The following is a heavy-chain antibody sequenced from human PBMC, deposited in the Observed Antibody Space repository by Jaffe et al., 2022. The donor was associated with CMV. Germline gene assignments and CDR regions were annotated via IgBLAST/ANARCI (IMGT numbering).Heavy chain of an antibody. Sequence: QVQLVQSGAEVKKPGASVKVSCKASGYTFTGHYMHWVRQAPGQGLEWMGWINPNSGGTNYAQKFQGRVTMTRDTSFSTAYMELSRLKSDDTAVYYCAKNRVDYYGWGSYPGYWGQGTLVTVSS. CDR3: AKNRVDYYGWGSYPGY. D-gene: IGHD3-10*01. V-gene: IGHV1-2*02. CDR2: INPNSGGT. J-gene: IGHJ4*02. CDR1: GYTFTGHY.